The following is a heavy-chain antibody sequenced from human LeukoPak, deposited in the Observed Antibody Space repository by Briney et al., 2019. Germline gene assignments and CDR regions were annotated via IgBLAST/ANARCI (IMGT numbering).Heavy chain of an antibody. D-gene: IGHD2-2*01. CDR3: ASGGSYCSSTSCYPRDY. CDR2: INHSGNT. Sequence: PSEPLSLTCAVYGESFSGYYWSWIRQPPRKGLEWVGEINHSGNTNYNPPLKSRVTISVDTSKNQFSLKLSSVTAADTAVYYCASGGSYCSSTSCYPRDYWGQGTLVTVSS. V-gene: IGHV4-34*01. J-gene: IGHJ4*02. CDR1: GESFSGYY.